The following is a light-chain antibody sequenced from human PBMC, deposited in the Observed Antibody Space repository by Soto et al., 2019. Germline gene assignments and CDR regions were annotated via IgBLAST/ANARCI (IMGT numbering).Light chain of an antibody. CDR1: QVISNY. CDR3: QKYTNVPA. V-gene: IGKV1-27*01. J-gene: IGKJ4*01. CDR2: AAS. Sequence: GDRVTITCRASQVISNYLAWYQQIPGKVPKLLISAASTLQSGVPSRFSGSGSGTDFTLTISSLQPEDVATYYCQKYTNVPAFGGGTKVEIK.